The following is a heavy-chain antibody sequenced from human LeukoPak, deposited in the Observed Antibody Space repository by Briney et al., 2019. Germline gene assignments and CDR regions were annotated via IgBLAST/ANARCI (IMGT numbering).Heavy chain of an antibody. CDR3: ARDGYSYGYYYYYMDV. D-gene: IGHD5-18*01. J-gene: IGHJ6*03. CDR1: GGSMSGYY. V-gene: IGHV4-59*01. Sequence: SETLSLTCSVSGGSMSGYYWSWIRQFPGKGPEWIGYIYYSGTTTYNPSLGSRVTISVDTSKDQFSLKLNSVTAADTAVYYCARDGYSYGYYYYYMDVWGKGTTVTVSS. CDR2: IYYSGTT.